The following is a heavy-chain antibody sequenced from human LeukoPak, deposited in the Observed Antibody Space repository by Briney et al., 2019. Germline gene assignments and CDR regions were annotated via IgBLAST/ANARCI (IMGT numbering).Heavy chain of an antibody. V-gene: IGHV4-39*07. CDR2: VYTSGST. CDR3: ARDSSYGSGSYDYFDS. J-gene: IGHJ4*02. CDR1: GRSISTSTYY. Sequence: SETLSLTCTVSGRSISTSTYYWGWIRQPPVKGLEWIGRVYTSGSTHYNPSLKSRVTISVDTSKNQFSLKLNSVTAADTAMYFCARDSSYGSGSYDYFDSWGQGILVTVSS. D-gene: IGHD3-10*01.